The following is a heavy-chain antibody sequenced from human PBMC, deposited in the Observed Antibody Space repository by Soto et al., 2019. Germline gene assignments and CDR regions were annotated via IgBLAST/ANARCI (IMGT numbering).Heavy chain of an antibody. Sequence: QITLKESGPTVVKPTETLTLTCTFSGFSLTTSGVGVGWVRRSPGKAPEWLARIYWDDDKRYSTSLKSRLTITKDPPKNQVDLTMAHVDPADTATYYCAHRVLRTVFGLVTTTAIYFDFWGQGTPVVVSS. CDR1: GFSLTTSGVG. V-gene: IGHV2-5*02. J-gene: IGHJ4*02. CDR2: IYWDDDK. D-gene: IGHD3-3*01. CDR3: AHRVLRTVFGLVTTTAIYFDF.